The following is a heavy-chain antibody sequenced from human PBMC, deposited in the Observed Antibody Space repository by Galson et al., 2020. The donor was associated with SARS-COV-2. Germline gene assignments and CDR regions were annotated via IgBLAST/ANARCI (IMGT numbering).Heavy chain of an antibody. V-gene: IGHV3-48*02. Sequence: LSLTCAASGFTFSGYSMNWVRQAPGKGLEWLSYISSSSRTIYYADSVKGRFTISRDNAKNSLFLQMNSLRDEDTAVYFCAREIDSYGFPLDSWGQGTLVTVSS. CDR1: GFTFSGYS. D-gene: IGHD5-18*01. J-gene: IGHJ4*02. CDR2: ISSSSRTI. CDR3: AREIDSYGFPLDS.